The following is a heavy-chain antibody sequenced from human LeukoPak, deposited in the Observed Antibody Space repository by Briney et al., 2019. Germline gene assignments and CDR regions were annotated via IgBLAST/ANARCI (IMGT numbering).Heavy chain of an antibody. CDR3: ASNGYYCIEF. CDR1: GYSISSGFF. J-gene: IGHJ6*03. Sequence: PSETLSLTCTVSGYSISSGFFWGWIRQPPGKGLEWIGSISHSGTTYYNPSLKSRITISQDTSKNQFSLRLSSVTAADTAVYYCASNGYYCIEFWGKGTTVTVSS. CDR2: ISHSGTT. D-gene: IGHD2-8*01. V-gene: IGHV4-38-2*02.